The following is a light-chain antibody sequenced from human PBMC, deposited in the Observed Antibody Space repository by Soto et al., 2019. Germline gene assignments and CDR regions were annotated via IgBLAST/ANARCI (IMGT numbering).Light chain of an antibody. CDR2: AAS. CDR3: QQSYTAPLT. J-gene: IGKJ4*01. CDR1: QSISSD. Sequence: DIQMTQSPSSLSASVGDRVTITCRASQSISSDLNWYQQRPGKAPKFLIYAASNLESGVPSRFSGSGSCTDFTLTIRSLQPEDFATYYCQQSYTAPLTFGGGTKVDIK. V-gene: IGKV1-39*01.